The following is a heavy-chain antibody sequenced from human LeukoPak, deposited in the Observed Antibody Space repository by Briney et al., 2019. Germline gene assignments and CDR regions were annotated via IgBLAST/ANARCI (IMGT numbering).Heavy chain of an antibody. CDR3: AKDSVSYGLNPTYFDY. J-gene: IGHJ4*02. V-gene: IGHV3-9*01. Sequence: QAGGSLRLSCAASGFTFDDYAMHWVRQAPGKGLEWVSGISWNSGSIGYADSVKGRFTISRDNAKNSLYLQMNSLRAEDTALYYCAKDSVSYGLNPTYFDYWGQGTLVTVSS. CDR1: GFTFDDYA. CDR2: ISWNSGSI. D-gene: IGHD5-18*01.